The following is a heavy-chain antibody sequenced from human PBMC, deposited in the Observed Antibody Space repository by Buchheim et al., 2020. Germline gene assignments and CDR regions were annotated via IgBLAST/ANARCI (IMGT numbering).Heavy chain of an antibody. D-gene: IGHD1-26*01. J-gene: IGHJ4*02. CDR3: ARDWSGSSDLDY. V-gene: IGHV3-30-3*01. CDR1: GFTFSSYA. CDR2: ISYDGSNK. Sequence: VQLVESGGGLVQPGGSLRLSCAASGFTFSSYAMHWVRQAPGKGLEWVAVISYDGSNKYYADSVKGRFTISRDNSKNTLYLQMNSLRAEDTAVYYCARDWSGSSDLDYWGQGTL.